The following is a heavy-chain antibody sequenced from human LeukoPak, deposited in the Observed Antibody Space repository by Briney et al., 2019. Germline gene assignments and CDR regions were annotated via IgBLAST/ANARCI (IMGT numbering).Heavy chain of an antibody. V-gene: IGHV4-59*08. Sequence: SETLSLTCTVSGGSISNYYWSWIRQPPGKGLEWIGYVFYSGSTNYNPSLRSRVTISVDTSKNQFSLKLSSVTAADTAVYYCARGLTVTQPFDYWGQGTLVTVSS. D-gene: IGHD4-17*01. CDR3: ARGLTVTQPFDY. J-gene: IGHJ4*02. CDR1: GGSISNYY. CDR2: VFYSGST.